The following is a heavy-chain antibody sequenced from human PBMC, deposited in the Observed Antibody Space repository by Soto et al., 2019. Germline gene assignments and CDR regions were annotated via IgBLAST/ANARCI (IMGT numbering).Heavy chain of an antibody. J-gene: IGHJ4*02. V-gene: IGHV1-69*01. CDR3: ATELGENPASPFDA. CDR2: IIPLFGTA. CDR1: GVTFSSET. Sequence: QVQLVQSGADVKKPGSSVKVSCQASGVTFSSETLGWVRQAPGQGLEWVGGIIPLFGTASYAQKFQGRVTITADESTSTFYMELSSLRSDDTAVYFCATELGENPASPFDAWGQGTLVTVSS. D-gene: IGHD3-10*01.